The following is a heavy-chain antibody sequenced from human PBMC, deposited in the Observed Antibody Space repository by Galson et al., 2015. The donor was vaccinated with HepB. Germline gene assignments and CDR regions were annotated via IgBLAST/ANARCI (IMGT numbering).Heavy chain of an antibody. D-gene: IGHD2-2*01. CDR1: GFTFSFYG. Sequence: SLRLSCAASGFTFSFYGMHWVRQAPGKGLEWVAVIWYDGSNKYYADSVKGRFTISRDTSKNTLYLQMNSLRAEDTAIYFCGGFLPARSRDNWGQGALVTVSS. J-gene: IGHJ4*02. V-gene: IGHV3-33*01. CDR2: IWYDGSNK. CDR3: GGFLPARSRDN.